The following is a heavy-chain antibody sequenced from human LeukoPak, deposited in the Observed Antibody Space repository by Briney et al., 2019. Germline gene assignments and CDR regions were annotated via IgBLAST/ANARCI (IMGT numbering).Heavy chain of an antibody. CDR1: GGSISSYY. J-gene: IGHJ4*02. Sequence: SETLSLTCTVSGGSISSYYWSWIRQPAGKGLEWIGRIYTSGSTNYNPSLKSRVTMSVDTSKNQFSLKLSSVTAADTAVYYCARQEFGHYDFWSGYLYFDYWGQGTLVTVSS. D-gene: IGHD3-3*01. CDR2: IYTSGST. CDR3: ARQEFGHYDFWSGYLYFDY. V-gene: IGHV4-4*07.